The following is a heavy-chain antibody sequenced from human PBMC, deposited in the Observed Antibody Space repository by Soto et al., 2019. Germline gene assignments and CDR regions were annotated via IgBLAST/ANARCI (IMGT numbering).Heavy chain of an antibody. CDR3: ARMVVATAEY. Sequence: SQTQSLIYAISGDIVSSNSAAWNWISQTPSRGLEGLGRTYYRSKWYNDCAISVKSRITINPDTSKNQFSLQLNSVTPEDTAVYYWARMVVATAEYWGQGTLVT. CDR2: TYYRSKWYN. CDR1: GDIVSSNSAA. D-gene: IGHD2-15*01. J-gene: IGHJ4*02. V-gene: IGHV6-1*01.